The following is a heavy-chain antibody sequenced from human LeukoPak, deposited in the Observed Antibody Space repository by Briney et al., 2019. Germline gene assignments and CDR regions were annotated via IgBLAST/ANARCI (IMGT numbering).Heavy chain of an antibody. CDR3: ARVPRAATQKVFDY. CDR1: GYTFTSYG. J-gene: IGHJ4*02. CDR2: ISAYNGNT. Sequence: ASVKVSCKASGYTFTSYGITWVRQAPGQGLEWMGWISAYNGNTNYAQKLQGRVTMTTDTSTSTAYMELRSLRSDDTAVYYCARVPRAATQKVFDYWGQGTLVTVSS. V-gene: IGHV1-18*01. D-gene: IGHD2-15*01.